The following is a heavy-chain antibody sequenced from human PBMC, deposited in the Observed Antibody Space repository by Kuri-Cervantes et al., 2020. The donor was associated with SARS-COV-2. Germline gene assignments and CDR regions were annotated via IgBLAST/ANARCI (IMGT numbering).Heavy chain of an antibody. CDR3: AKAEWLERGGIDY. J-gene: IGHJ4*02. CDR1: GFTFSSYS. V-gene: IGHV3-21*01. D-gene: IGHD6-19*01. CDR2: ISSSSSYI. Sequence: GESLKISCAASGFTFSSYSMNWVRQAPGKGLEWVSSISSSSSYIYYADSVKGRFTISRDNAKNSLYLQMNSLRAEDTAVYYCAKAEWLERGGIDYWGQGTLVTVSS.